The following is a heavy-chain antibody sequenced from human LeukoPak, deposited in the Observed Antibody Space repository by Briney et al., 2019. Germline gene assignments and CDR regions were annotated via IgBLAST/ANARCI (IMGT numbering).Heavy chain of an antibody. CDR2: INPNNGNT. CDR3: ARDSGLGYCSSTSCHVGFDY. J-gene: IGHJ4*02. Sequence: ASVKVSCKASGYSFTSYGISWVRQAPGQGLEWMAWINPNNGNTKYAQNLQGRVTMTTDTSTSTAYMELRSLRSDDTAVYYCARDSGLGYCSSTSCHVGFDYWGQGTLVTVSS. D-gene: IGHD2-2*01. CDR1: GYSFTSYG. V-gene: IGHV1-18*01.